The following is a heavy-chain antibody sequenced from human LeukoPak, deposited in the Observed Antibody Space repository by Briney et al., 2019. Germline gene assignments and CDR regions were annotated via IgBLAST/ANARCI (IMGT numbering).Heavy chain of an antibody. CDR2: ISPYSGNT. Sequence: ASVKVSCKASGYTFSSYGITWVRQARGRGLEWMGWISPYSGNTNYAQKLQGRVTMTTDSSSSIAYMELRSLRFDDTAVYYCARLGDIVAVPGHFDYWGQGTLVTVSS. CDR1: GYTFSSYG. D-gene: IGHD2-2*01. J-gene: IGHJ4*02. CDR3: ARLGDIVAVPGHFDY. V-gene: IGHV1-18*01.